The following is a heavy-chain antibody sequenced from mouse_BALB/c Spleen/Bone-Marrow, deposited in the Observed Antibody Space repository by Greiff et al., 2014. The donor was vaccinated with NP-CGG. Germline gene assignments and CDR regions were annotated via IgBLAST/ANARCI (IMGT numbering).Heavy chain of an antibody. CDR3: ARDWTIPFAY. Sequence: VQLQQSGAELARPGASVKMSCKASGYTFTSYTMHWVEQRPGQGLEWIGYINPSSGYTNYNQKFKDKATLTADKSSSTAYMQLSSLTSEDSAVYYCARDWTIPFAYWGQGTLVTVSA. V-gene: IGHV1-4*01. CDR1: GYTFTSYT. J-gene: IGHJ3*01. CDR2: INPSSGYT. D-gene: IGHD1-1*02.